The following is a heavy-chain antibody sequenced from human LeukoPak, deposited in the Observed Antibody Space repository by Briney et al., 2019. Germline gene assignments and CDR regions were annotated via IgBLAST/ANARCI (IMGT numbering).Heavy chain of an antibody. CDR2: NYYSGTT. J-gene: IGHJ4*02. CDR3: ARHGGSGSFDY. D-gene: IGHD3-3*01. CDR1: GGSISTYY. V-gene: IGHV4-59*08. Sequence: PSETLSLTRTVSGGSISTYYWSWIRQPPGKGLEWIGYNYYSGTTIPHPSLKSRVTISVDTSKNQFSLRLRSVTAADTAVYYCARHGGSGSFDYWGQGTLVTVSS.